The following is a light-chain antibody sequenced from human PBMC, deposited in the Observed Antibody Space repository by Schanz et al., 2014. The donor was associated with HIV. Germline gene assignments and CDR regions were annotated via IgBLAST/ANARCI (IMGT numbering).Light chain of an antibody. CDR3: SSYTTSDTLI. CDR1: SSDVGYYDY. CDR2: DVS. Sequence: QSALTQPASVSGSPGQSITISCTGTSSDVGYYDYVSWYQQHPGKAPKVMIYDVSNRPSGVPDRFSGSKSGNTASLTISGLQAEDEADYYCSSYTTSDTLIFGGGTKLTVL. J-gene: IGLJ2*01. V-gene: IGLV2-14*03.